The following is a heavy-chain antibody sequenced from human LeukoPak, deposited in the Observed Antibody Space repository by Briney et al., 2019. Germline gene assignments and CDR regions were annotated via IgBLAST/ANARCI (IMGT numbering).Heavy chain of an antibody. CDR2: ISYDGSNK. D-gene: IGHD1-7*01. CDR3: AKVEGSRQYNWNYVGAFGI. J-gene: IGHJ3*02. Sequence: GRSLRLSCAASGFTFSSYGMHWVRQAPGKGLEWVADISYDGSNKYYADSVKGRFTISRDNSKNTLYLQMNTQSAEDTAGYYCAKVEGSRQYNWNYVGAFGIWGQGTMVTVSS. V-gene: IGHV3-30*18. CDR1: GFTFSSYG.